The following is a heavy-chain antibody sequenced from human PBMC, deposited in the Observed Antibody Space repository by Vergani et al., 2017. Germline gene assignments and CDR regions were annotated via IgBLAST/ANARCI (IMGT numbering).Heavy chain of an antibody. J-gene: IGHJ4*02. CDR2: IHTAGSST. D-gene: IGHD1-26*01. CDR1: GFTFSSYW. V-gene: IGHV3-74*01. Sequence: EVQLVESGGGLVQPGGSLRLSCAASGFTFSSYWMHWVRLVPGKGLVWVSRIHTAGSSTTYADSVKGRFTISRDNAKNALYLQMHSLRAEDPAVYYCGSGIYYRIDCGGQGTLVTVSS. CDR3: GSGIYYRIDC.